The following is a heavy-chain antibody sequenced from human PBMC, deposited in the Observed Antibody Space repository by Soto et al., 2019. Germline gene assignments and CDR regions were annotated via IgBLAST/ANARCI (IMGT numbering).Heavy chain of an antibody. J-gene: IGHJ6*02. Sequence: SDTLSLTCAVFGRSFSGYYRSWIRQPPGRGLGWIGEINHSGSTNYNPSLKSRVTISVDTSKNQFSLKLSSVTAADTAVYYCARGGWYYYDSSGYYYGAYYYYGMDVWGQGTTVT. CDR3: ARGGWYYYDSSGYYYGAYYYYGMDV. D-gene: IGHD3-22*01. CDR1: GRSFSGYY. V-gene: IGHV4-34*01. CDR2: INHSGST.